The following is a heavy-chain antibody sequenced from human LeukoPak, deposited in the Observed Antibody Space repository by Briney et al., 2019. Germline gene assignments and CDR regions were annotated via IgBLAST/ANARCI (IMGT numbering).Heavy chain of an antibody. J-gene: IGHJ5*02. Sequence: PGGSLRLSCAASGFTFSSYNMIWVRQAPGKGLEWVSSISSSSSYIYYADSVKGRFTISRHNAKNSPYLQVNSLRAEDTAVYYCARDSSGWSNWFDPWGQGTLVTVSS. V-gene: IGHV3-21*01. D-gene: IGHD6-19*01. CDR2: ISSSSSYI. CDR3: ARDSSGWSNWFDP. CDR1: GFTFSSYN.